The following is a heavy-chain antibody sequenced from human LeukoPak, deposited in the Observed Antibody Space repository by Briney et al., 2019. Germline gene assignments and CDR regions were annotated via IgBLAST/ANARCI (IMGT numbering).Heavy chain of an antibody. CDR2: VYHSGST. Sequence: SETLSLTCAVSGVSVRSYNYWSWVRQPPGKSLEWLGEVYHSGSTIYNPSLESRITISMDTSKNQFSLRLTSVTAADTAVYYCARGSSIAARPPRYYYGMDVWGQGTTVTVSS. V-gene: IGHV4-4*02. CDR3: ARGSSIAARPPRYYYGMDV. D-gene: IGHD6-6*01. CDR1: GVSVRSYNY. J-gene: IGHJ6*02.